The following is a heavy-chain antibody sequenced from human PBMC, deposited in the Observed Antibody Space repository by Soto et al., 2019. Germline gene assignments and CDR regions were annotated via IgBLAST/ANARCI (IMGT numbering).Heavy chain of an antibody. CDR2: MYDSGRT. CDR3: ARRAVEGATEGHRFDP. CDR1: GISISRYY. D-gene: IGHD1-26*01. V-gene: IGHV4-59*01. Sequence: SETLSLTCSVSGISISRYYWSWIRQPPGKGLEWIGYMYDSGRTDYNPSLKSRVTISVDMSKNQFSLKLNSVTAADTAVYYCARRAVEGATEGHRFDPWGQGTLVTVSS. J-gene: IGHJ5*02.